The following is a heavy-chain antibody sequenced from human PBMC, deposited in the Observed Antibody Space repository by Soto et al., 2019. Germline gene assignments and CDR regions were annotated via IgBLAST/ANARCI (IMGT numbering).Heavy chain of an antibody. D-gene: IGHD3-10*01. CDR1: GGTISSYC. Sequence: PSETLSLTCTVSGGTISSYCWSWIRQPPGKGLEWIGYIYYSGSTNYNPSLKSRVTISVDTSKNQFSLKLSSVTAADTAVYYCAREGRLLWFGELSPSYYYMDVRGKGTTVTVSS. V-gene: IGHV4-59*01. J-gene: IGHJ6*03. CDR2: IYYSGST. CDR3: AREGRLLWFGELSPSYYYMDV.